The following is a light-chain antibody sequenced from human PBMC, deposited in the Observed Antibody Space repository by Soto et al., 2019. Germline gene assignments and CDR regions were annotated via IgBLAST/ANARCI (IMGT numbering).Light chain of an antibody. Sequence: QSVLTQPRSVSGSPGQSVTISCTGTSSDVGGYNYVSWYQQHPGKAPKLMIYDVSKRPSGVPDRFSGSKSGNTGSLTISGLQAEDEADYYCCSYAGSYDVVFGGGTKLTVL. CDR3: CSYAGSYDVV. J-gene: IGLJ2*01. CDR1: SSDVGGYNY. CDR2: DVS. V-gene: IGLV2-11*01.